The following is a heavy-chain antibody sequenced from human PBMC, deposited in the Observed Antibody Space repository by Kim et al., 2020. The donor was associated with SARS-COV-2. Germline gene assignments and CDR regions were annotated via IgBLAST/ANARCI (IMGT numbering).Heavy chain of an antibody. Sequence: GGSLRLSCAASGFTFSSYGMHWVRQAPGKGLEWVAVISYDGSNKYYADSVKGRFTISRDNSKNTLYLQMNSLSAEDTAVYYCAKVQYSSGWYYCYGMDVWGQGTTVTVSS. J-gene: IGHJ6*02. V-gene: IGHV3-30*18. CDR3: AKVQYSSGWYYCYGMDV. CDR2: ISYDGSNK. CDR1: GFTFSSYG. D-gene: IGHD6-19*01.